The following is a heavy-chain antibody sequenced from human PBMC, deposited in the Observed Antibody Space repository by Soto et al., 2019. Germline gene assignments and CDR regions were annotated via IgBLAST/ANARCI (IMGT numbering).Heavy chain of an antibody. CDR1: GFTFSSYW. V-gene: IGHV3-74*01. Sequence: GGSLRLSCAASGFTFSSYWMHWVRQAPGKGLVWVSRINSDGSSTSYADSVKGRFTISRDNAKNTLYLQMNSLRAEDTAVYYCARGRFLEWLLSDYYYYYMDVWGKGTTVTVSS. CDR3: ARGRFLEWLLSDYYYYYMDV. CDR2: INSDGSST. D-gene: IGHD3-3*01. J-gene: IGHJ6*03.